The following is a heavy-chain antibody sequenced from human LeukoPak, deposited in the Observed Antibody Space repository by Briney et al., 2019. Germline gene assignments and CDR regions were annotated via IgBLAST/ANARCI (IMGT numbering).Heavy chain of an antibody. V-gene: IGHV3-21*01. CDR1: GFTFSNYG. Sequence: GGSLRLSCAASGFTFSNYGMHWVRQAPGKGLEWFSSMSRSSSYIFYADSVKGLFTISRDNAKNSLYLQLNSLRAEDTAVYYCARDVSGYSYGLFDYWGQGTLVTVSS. CDR2: MSRSSSYI. CDR3: ARDVSGYSYGLFDY. J-gene: IGHJ4*02. D-gene: IGHD5-18*01.